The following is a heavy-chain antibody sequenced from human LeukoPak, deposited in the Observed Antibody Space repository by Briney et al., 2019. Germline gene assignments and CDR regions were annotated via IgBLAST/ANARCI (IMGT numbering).Heavy chain of an antibody. Sequence: SETLSLTCTVSGGSISSGGYYWSWIRQPAGKGLEWIGRIYTSGSTNYNPSLKSRVTISVDTSKNQFSLKLSSVTAADTAVYYCASAPPYHYGDPWYWGQGTLVTVSS. CDR3: ASAPPYHYGDPWY. CDR2: IYTSGST. CDR1: GGSISSGGYY. J-gene: IGHJ4*02. D-gene: IGHD4-17*01. V-gene: IGHV4-61*02.